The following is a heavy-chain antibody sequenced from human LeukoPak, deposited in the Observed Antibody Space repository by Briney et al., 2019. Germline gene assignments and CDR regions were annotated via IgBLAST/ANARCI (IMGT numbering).Heavy chain of an antibody. V-gene: IGHV3-23*01. D-gene: IGHD3-22*01. CDR1: GFAFSSYA. Sequence: TGGSLRLSCAASGFAFSSYAMSWVRQPPGKGLEWVSVISRRDDYTYYADSVKGRFTISRDNSKNTLYLQMNSLRAEDTAVYYCAKDHYEVIVAGAFDYWGQGTLVTVSS. CDR2: ISRRDDYT. J-gene: IGHJ4*02. CDR3: AKDHYEVIVAGAFDY.